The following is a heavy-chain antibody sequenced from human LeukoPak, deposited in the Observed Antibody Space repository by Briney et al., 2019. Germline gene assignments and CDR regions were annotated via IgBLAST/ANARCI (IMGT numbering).Heavy chain of an antibody. CDR3: ARGRGGGHFDL. J-gene: IGHJ2*01. D-gene: IGHD3-16*01. Sequence: SVSVSCKPSGYTLHRYDINWVRQATGQGREWMGWMNPNTCSTEYAQRFQSRVTMTRDTSISTAYIDLSSLRSEDTAVYYCARGRGGGHFDLWGRGTLVTVSS. CDR2: MNPNTCST. CDR1: GYTLHRYD. V-gene: IGHV1-8*01.